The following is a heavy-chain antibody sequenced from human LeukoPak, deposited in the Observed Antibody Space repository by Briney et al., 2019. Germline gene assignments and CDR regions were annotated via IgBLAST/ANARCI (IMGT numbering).Heavy chain of an antibody. V-gene: IGHV1-24*01. CDR1: GYTLTELS. J-gene: IGHJ6*02. CDR3: ARGVVVPYYYYGMDV. D-gene: IGHD3-22*01. CDR2: IIPVLDVS. Sequence: ASVKVSCKVSGYTLTELSMHWVRQAPGQGLEWMGRIIPVLDVSNFAQKFQGRVTITADRSTNTAHMELSSLRSEDTAVYYCARGVVVPYYYYGMDVWGQGTTVTVSS.